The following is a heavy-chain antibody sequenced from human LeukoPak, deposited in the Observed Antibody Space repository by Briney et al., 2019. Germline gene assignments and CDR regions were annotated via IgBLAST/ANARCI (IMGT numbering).Heavy chain of an antibody. V-gene: IGHV3-15*01. CDR1: GFTFSNAW. D-gene: IGHD3-22*01. CDR3: TTDPYDSSGYYPFDY. J-gene: IGHJ4*02. CDR2: IKSKTEEWTR. Sequence: GGSLRLSCAASGFTFSNAWMSWVRQAPGKGLEWVGRIKSKTEEWTRDYTQRVKGRFTISRNNSKNTLYLQMNSLKTENTAVYYCTTDPYDSSGYYPFDYWGQGTLVTVSS.